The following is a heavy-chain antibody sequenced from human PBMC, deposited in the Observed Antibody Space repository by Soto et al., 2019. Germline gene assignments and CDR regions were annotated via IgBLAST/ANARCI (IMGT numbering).Heavy chain of an antibody. J-gene: IGHJ4*02. V-gene: IGHV4-59*01. Sequence: PSETLSLTCTVSGGSISSYYRSWIRQPPGKGLEWIGYIYYSGSTNYNPSLKSRVTISVDTSKNQFSLKLSSVTAADTAVYYCARTDSGTYGDHFDYSGQGTLVTVSS. CDR1: GGSISSYY. D-gene: IGHD1-26*01. CDR2: IYYSGST. CDR3: ARTDSGTYGDHFDY.